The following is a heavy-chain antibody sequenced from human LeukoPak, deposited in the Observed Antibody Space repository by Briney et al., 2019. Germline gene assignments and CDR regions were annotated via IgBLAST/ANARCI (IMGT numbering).Heavy chain of an antibody. CDR2: MYYSGTT. CDR1: GGSISSSSYY. V-gene: IGHV4-39*07. D-gene: IGHD6-19*01. Sequence: SETLSLTCTVSGGSISSSSYYWGWIRQPPGKGLEWIGRMYYSGTTYYNPSLRSRVSISIDTSKNQFSLKLSSVTAADTAVYYCARDLRVQWLAFDYWGQGTLVTVSS. CDR3: ARDLRVQWLAFDY. J-gene: IGHJ4*02.